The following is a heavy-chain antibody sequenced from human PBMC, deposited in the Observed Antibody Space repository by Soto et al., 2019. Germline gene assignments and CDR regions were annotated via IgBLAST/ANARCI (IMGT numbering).Heavy chain of an antibody. V-gene: IGHV3-74*01. CDR2: INSDGSST. CDR1: GFTFSSYW. D-gene: IGHD3-10*01. J-gene: IGHJ4*02. Sequence: SLRLSCAASGFTFSSYWMHWVRQAPGKGLVWVSRINSDGSSTSYADSVKGRFTISRDNAKNTLYLQMNSLRAEDTAVYYCAREAYYYGSGRTPGYWGQGTLVTVSS. CDR3: AREAYYYGSGRTPGY.